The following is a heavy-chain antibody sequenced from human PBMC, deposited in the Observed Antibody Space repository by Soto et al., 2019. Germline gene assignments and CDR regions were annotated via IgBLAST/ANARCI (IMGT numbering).Heavy chain of an antibody. V-gene: IGHV3-23*01. D-gene: IGHD3-9*01. CDR1: GFTFSSYA. CDR2: ISGSGGST. CDR3: AKVYDILTGFPQYYFDY. J-gene: IGHJ4*02. Sequence: GGSLRLSCAASGFTFSSYAMSWVRQAPGKGLEWVSAISGSGGSTYYADSVKGRFTISRDNSKNTLYLQMNSLRAEDTAVYYCAKVYDILTGFPQYYFDYWGQGTLVTVSS.